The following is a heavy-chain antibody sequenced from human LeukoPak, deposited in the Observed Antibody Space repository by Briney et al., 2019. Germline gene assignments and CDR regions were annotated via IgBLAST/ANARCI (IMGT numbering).Heavy chain of an antibody. J-gene: IGHJ6*03. Sequence: GGSLRLSRAASGFTFDDYGMNWVRQAPGKGLEWVSGINWNGGYTGYADSVKGRFTISRDNAKNSLYLQMNSLRAEDTAVYYCARVELAPYYYYMDVWGKGTTVTVSS. V-gene: IGHV3-20*04. CDR2: INWNGGYT. CDR1: GFTFDDYG. D-gene: IGHD1-7*01. CDR3: ARVELAPYYYYMDV.